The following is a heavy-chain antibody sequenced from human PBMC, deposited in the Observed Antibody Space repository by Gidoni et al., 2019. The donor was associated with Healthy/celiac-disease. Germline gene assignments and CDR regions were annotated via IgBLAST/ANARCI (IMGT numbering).Heavy chain of an antibody. CDR3: ATSSSWLDFDY. V-gene: IGHV4-59*01. J-gene: IGHJ4*02. D-gene: IGHD6-13*01. CDR1: GGSISSYY. Sequence: QVQLQESGPGLVKPSETLSLTCTGSGGSISSYYWSWIRQPPGKGLEWIGYIYYRGSTNYNPSLKSRVTISVDTSKNQFSLKLSSVTAADTAVYYCATSSSWLDFDYWGQGTLVTVSS. CDR2: IYYRGST.